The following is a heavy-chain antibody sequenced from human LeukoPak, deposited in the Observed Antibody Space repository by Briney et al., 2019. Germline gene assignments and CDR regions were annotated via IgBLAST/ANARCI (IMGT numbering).Heavy chain of an antibody. CDR2: ISSNGGST. V-gene: IGHV3-64*01. D-gene: IGHD5-18*01. CDR3: ARVSGYSYSDTAFDY. CDR1: GFLFSRYA. J-gene: IGHJ4*02. Sequence: PGGSLRLSCAASGFLFSRYAMHWVRQAPGKGLEYVSVISSNGGSTYYASSVKGRFTISRDNSKNTLYLEMGSLRAEDMAEYYCARVSGYSYSDTAFDYWGQGTLVTVSS.